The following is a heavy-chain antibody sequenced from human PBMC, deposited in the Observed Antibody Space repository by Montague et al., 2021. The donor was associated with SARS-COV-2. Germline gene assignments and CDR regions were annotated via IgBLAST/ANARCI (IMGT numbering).Heavy chain of an antibody. V-gene: IGHV4-39*01. CDR1: GGSISSSSHY. CDR3: ARQYYYDNNGFPAYDY. CDR2: ISYTGST. D-gene: IGHD3-22*01. Sequence: SETLSLTCTVSGGSISSSSHYWGWLRQPPGRGLQWIGSISYTGSTYYNPSLKSRVTISRDTSKNQFSLKLSSVTAADTVVYYCARQYYYDNNGFPAYDYWGRGTLVTVSS. J-gene: IGHJ4*02.